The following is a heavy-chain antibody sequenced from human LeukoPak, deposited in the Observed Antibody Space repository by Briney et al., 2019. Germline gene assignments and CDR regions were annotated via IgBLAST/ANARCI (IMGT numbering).Heavy chain of an antibody. Sequence: SETLSLTCTVSGGSITSYYWSWIRQPPGKGLEWIGFLSYSGTSNYNPSLKSRVTISLDTSKNQLSLKLSSVTAADTAVYYCARMQGPRYFDLWGRGTLVTVSS. V-gene: IGHV4-59*08. CDR2: LSYSGTS. CDR3: ARMQGPRYFDL. CDR1: GGSITSYY. J-gene: IGHJ2*01.